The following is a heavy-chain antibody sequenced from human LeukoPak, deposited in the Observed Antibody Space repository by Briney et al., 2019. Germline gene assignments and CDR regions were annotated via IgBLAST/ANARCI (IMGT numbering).Heavy chain of an antibody. CDR1: GFTVSSNY. D-gene: IGHD4-17*01. Sequence: GGSLRLSCAASGFTVSSNYMSWVRQAPGKGLEWVSVIYSGGSTYYADSVKGRFTISRDNSKNTLYLQINSLRAEDTAVYYCARALYGEIDAFDIWGQGTMVTVSS. CDR2: IYSGGST. J-gene: IGHJ3*02. CDR3: ARALYGEIDAFDI. V-gene: IGHV3-66*01.